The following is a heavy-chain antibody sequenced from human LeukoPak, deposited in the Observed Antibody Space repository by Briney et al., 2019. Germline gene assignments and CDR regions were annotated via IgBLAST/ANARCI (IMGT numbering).Heavy chain of an antibody. D-gene: IGHD2-21*02. CDR2: IIPIFGTA. J-gene: IGHJ4*02. CDR1: GYTFTSYG. Sequence: ASVKVSCKASGYTFTSYGISWVRQAPGQGLEWMGGIIPIFGTANYAQKFQGRVTITTDESTSTAYMELSSLRSEDTAVYYCARGMSEAAYCGGDCYRSIAYWGQGTLVTVSS. CDR3: ARGMSEAAYCGGDCYRSIAY. V-gene: IGHV1-69*05.